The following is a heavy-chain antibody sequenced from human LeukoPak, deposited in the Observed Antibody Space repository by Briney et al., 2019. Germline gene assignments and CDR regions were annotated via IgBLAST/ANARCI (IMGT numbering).Heavy chain of an antibody. CDR2: INPSGGST. Sequence: ASVKVSCKASGYTFTSYYMHWVRQAPGQGLEWMGIINPSGGSTSYAQKFQGRVTMTRDMSTSTVYMELSSLRSEDTAVYYCARGIEDYYDSSGYAFDIWGQGTMVTVSS. CDR1: GYTFTSYY. D-gene: IGHD3-22*01. J-gene: IGHJ3*02. CDR3: ARGIEDYYDSSGYAFDI. V-gene: IGHV1-46*01.